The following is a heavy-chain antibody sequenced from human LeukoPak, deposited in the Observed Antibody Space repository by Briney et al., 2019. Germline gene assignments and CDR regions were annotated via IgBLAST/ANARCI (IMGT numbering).Heavy chain of an antibody. V-gene: IGHV3-74*01. D-gene: IGHD1-26*01. CDR2: IKSDGSIT. CDR3: AREYDSGSFYN. J-gene: IGHJ4*02. Sequence: GGSLRLSCAASVLTIRTSWMHSVRQAPGKGLVWASRIKSDGSITSYTDSVKGRFTISRDNAKNTLYLQMNRLRAEETAVYYCAREYDSGSFYNWGQGTLVTVSS. CDR1: VLTIRTSW.